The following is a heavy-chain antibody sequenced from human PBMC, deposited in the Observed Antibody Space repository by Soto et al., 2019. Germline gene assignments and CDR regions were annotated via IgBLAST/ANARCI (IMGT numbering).Heavy chain of an antibody. V-gene: IGHV3-30*14. CDR1: GFTFSSYA. CDR3: ARERGGYYNSSGYGYFDY. Sequence: QVQLVESGGGVVQPGRSLRLSCAASGFTFSSYAMHWVRQAPGKGLEWVAVISYDGSNKYYADSVKGRFTISRDNSKNTLYLQMNSLRAEDTAVYYIARERGGYYNSSGYGYFDYWGQGTLVTVSS. D-gene: IGHD3-22*01. CDR2: ISYDGSNK. J-gene: IGHJ4*02.